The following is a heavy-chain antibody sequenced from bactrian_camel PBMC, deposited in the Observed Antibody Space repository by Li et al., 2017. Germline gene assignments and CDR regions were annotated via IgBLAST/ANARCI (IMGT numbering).Heavy chain of an antibody. CDR2: LYTDDST. D-gene: IGHD4*01. J-gene: IGHJ4*01. V-gene: IGHV3S9*01. Sequence: QLVESGGGSVQAGGSLRLSCAASGYTTEHNHMAWFRQVPGKEREGLASLYTDDSTYYGDSVKGRFTISRDNAKNTVYLQMSSLKPEDTSIYYCASDQLYYMDGAHYSRSGPYHYWGQGTQVTVS. CDR3: ASDQLYYMDGAHYSRSGPYHY. CDR1: GYTTEHNH.